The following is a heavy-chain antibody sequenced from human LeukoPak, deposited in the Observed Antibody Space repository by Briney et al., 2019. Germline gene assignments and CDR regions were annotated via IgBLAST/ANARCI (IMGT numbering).Heavy chain of an antibody. CDR3: ATIKRYFDY. CDR2: INPSGVST. J-gene: IGHJ4*02. V-gene: IGHV1-46*01. CDR1: GYTFSNHY. Sequence: GASVKVSCKASGYTFSNHYMHWVRQAPGQGLEWMGIINPSGVSTSYAQKFQGRVTMTRDTSTSTVYMDLSSLRSEDTAVYYCATIKRYFDYWGQGTLVTVSS.